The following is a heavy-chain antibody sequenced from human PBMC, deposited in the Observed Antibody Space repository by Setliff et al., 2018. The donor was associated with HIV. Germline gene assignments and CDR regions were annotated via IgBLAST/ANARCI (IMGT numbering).Heavy chain of an antibody. D-gene: IGHD5-12*01. J-gene: IGHJ6*02. Sequence: SLTCTVSGGSISSYYWSWIRQPAGKGLEWIGRFYTSGSTNYDPPLKSRVTMSVDTSKNQFSLKVRYVTAADTAIYYCAREIWGQVAHVPYGMDVWGQGTTVTVSS. CDR1: GGSISSYY. V-gene: IGHV4-4*07. CDR3: AREIWGQVAHVPYGMDV. CDR2: FYTSGST.